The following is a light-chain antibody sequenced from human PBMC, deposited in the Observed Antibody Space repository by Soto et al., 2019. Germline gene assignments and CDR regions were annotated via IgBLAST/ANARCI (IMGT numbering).Light chain of an antibody. CDR3: QQYNDWPLT. CDR1: QSLSSSY. CDR2: GAA. J-gene: IGKJ4*01. V-gene: IGKV3-15*01. Sequence: VLTQSPCTLSLSPGERATLSCRASQSLSSSYLAWYQQKPGQAPRLLICGAASRAAGVPARFSGSGSGTEVTLTISSLQSEDFAVYYCQQYNDWPLTFGGGTKVDIK.